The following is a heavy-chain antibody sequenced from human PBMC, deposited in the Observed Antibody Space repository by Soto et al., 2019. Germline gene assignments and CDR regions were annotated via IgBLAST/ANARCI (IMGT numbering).Heavy chain of an antibody. D-gene: IGHD2-21*01. CDR3: ARGGDGYNFGAVY. CDR1: GFTFINYA. J-gene: IGHJ4*02. Sequence: GGSLRLSCVGSGFTFINYAMNWVRQTPGKGLEWVSTISGGGDRTFDADTVKGRFTISRDNSKNTVNLQMNSLRADDTAVYYCARGGDGYNFGAVYWGQGTPVTVSS. CDR2: ISGGGDRT. V-gene: IGHV3-23*01.